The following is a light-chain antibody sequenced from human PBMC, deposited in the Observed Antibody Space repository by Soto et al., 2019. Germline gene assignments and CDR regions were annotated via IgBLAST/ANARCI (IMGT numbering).Light chain of an antibody. CDR2: GSS. CDR1: QALSSNY. Sequence: EIVLTQSPGTLSLSPGERATLSCRASQALSSNYLAWYQQKPGQAPRLLIYGSSSRATGIPDRFSGSGSGTDFPLTIIVLEPENFAVYYCQQYGSSPPYTVGQGTNLEIK. CDR3: QQYGSSPPYT. J-gene: IGKJ2*01. V-gene: IGKV3-20*01.